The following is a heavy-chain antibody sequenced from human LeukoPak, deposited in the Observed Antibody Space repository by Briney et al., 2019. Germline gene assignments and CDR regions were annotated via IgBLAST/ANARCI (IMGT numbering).Heavy chain of an antibody. J-gene: IGHJ3*01. CDR3: AGQRALRRIDNAFDC. D-gene: IGHD5-12*01. CDR2: IYYSGST. V-gene: IGHV4-59*01. CDR1: GGFIISYY. Sequence: SETLSLTCTLSGGFIISYYWSWIRQPPGKGLEWLGYIYYSGSTNYNPPLKSQVPIPVDTSRNQFSLKLTSVDATAPAGFSCAGQRALRRIDNAFDCGGQGTMVTVS.